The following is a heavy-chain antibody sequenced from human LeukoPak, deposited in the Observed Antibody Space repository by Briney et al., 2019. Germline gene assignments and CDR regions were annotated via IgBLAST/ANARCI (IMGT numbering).Heavy chain of an antibody. CDR2: IYHSGST. V-gene: IGHV4-38-2*02. Sequence: PSETLSLTCAVSGYSISSGYYSGWIRQPPGKGLEWIGSIYHSGSTYYNPSLKSRVTISVDTSKNQFSLKLSSVTAADTAVYYCARDSRRYYYGSGSYYIDYWGQGTLVTVSS. CDR3: ARDSRRYYYGSGSYYIDY. J-gene: IGHJ4*02. CDR1: GYSISSGYY. D-gene: IGHD3-10*01.